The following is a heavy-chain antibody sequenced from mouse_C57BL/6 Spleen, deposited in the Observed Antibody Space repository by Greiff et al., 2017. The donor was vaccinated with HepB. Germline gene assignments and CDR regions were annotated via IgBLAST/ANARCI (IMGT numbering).Heavy chain of an antibody. CDR2: ISDGGSYT. V-gene: IGHV5-4*01. CDR1: GFTFSSYA. J-gene: IGHJ2*01. Sequence: EVKLMESGGGLVKPGGSLKLSCAASGFTFSSYAMSWVRQTPEKRLEWVATISDGGSYTYYPDNVKGRFTISRDNAKNNRYLQMSHLKTEDTTMYYGARDPYYGSSYVCGFDDWGQGTTLTVSS. CDR3: ARDPYYGSSYVCGFDD. D-gene: IGHD1-1*01.